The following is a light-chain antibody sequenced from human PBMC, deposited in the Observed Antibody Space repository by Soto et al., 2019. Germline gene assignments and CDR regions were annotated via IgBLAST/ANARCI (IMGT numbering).Light chain of an antibody. CDR1: QTISSW. J-gene: IGKJ1*01. CDR3: QQSYNTPWT. V-gene: IGKV1-39*01. Sequence: DIQMTQAPSTLSGSVGDRVTITGRASQTISSWLAWYQQKPGKAPKVLIYGASSLQTGVPSRFSGSGSGTDFTLTISSLQPEDFATYYCQQSYNTPWTFGQGTTVDIK. CDR2: GAS.